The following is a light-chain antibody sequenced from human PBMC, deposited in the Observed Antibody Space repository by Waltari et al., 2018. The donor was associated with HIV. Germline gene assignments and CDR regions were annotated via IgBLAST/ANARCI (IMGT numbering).Light chain of an antibody. CDR3: QQYNNWPYT. V-gene: IGKV3-15*01. CDR2: SAS. Sequence: EILMTQSPDTLSVSPGETATLSCRASQGVNIKLAWYQQKPGQAPRLLIYSASTRATGIPARFSGSGSGTEFTLTITSLQSEDFTIYYGQQYNNWPYTFGQGTKLEI. CDR1: QGVNIK. J-gene: IGKJ2*01.